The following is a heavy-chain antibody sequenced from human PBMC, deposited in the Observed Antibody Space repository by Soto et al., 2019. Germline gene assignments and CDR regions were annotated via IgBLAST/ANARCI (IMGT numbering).Heavy chain of an antibody. J-gene: IGHJ6*02. Sequence: ESGGGLVPPGRSLRLSCAASGFTFDDYAMHWVRQAPGKGLEWVSGISWNSGNIGYVDSVKGRFTISRDNAKNSLYLQMNSLRAEDTALYYCAKVGGYELSHGMDVWGQGTTVTVSS. D-gene: IGHD2-15*01. CDR3: AKVGGYELSHGMDV. V-gene: IGHV3-9*01. CDR1: GFTFDDYA. CDR2: ISWNSGNI.